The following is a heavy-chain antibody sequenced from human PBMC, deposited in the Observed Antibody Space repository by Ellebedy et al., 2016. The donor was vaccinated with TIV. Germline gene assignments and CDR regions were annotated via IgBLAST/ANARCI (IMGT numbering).Heavy chain of an antibody. CDR2: INHSGST. V-gene: IGHV4-34*01. D-gene: IGHD3-3*01. CDR1: GGSFSGYY. J-gene: IGHJ3*02. Sequence: GSLRLXXAVYGGSFSGYYWSWIRQPPGKGLEWIGEINHSGSTNYNPSLKSRVTISVDTSKNQFSLKLSSVTAADTAVYYCARGGPALEDAFDIWGQGTMVTVSS. CDR3: ARGGPALEDAFDI.